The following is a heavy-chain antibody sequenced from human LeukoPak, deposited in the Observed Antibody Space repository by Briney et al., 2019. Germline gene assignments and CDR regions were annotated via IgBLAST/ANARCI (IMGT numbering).Heavy chain of an antibody. CDR3: ARADSSWSYYFDY. CDR2: IYYSGST. Sequence: PSETLSLTCTVSGGSISSSSYYWDWIRQPPGKGLEWIGSIYYSGSTNYNPSLKSRVTISVDTSKNQFSLKLSSVTAADTAVYYCARADSSWSYYFDYWGQGTLVTVSS. V-gene: IGHV4-39*07. D-gene: IGHD6-13*01. CDR1: GGSISSSSYY. J-gene: IGHJ4*02.